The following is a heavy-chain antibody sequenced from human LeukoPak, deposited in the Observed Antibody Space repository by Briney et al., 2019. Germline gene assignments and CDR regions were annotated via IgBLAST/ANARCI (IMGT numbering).Heavy chain of an antibody. D-gene: IGHD3-9*01. CDR2: IYYSGST. V-gene: IGHV4-39*01. CDR1: GGSISSSSYY. J-gene: IGHJ4*02. Sequence: LXLTCTVSGGSISSSSYYWGWIRXPPGKGLEWIGSIYYSGSTYYNPSLKSRVTISVDTSKNPFSLKLSSVTAADTAVYYCANFAHGSTGYWGQGTLVXVSS. CDR3: ANFAHGSTGY.